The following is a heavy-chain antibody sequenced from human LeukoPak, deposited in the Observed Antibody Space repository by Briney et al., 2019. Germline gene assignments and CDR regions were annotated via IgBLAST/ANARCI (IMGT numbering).Heavy chain of an antibody. V-gene: IGHV1-2*02. CDR2: INPNSGGT. D-gene: IGHD3-22*01. Sequence: ASVKVSCKASGYTFTDYYMHWVRQAPGQGLEWMGWINPNSGGTNYAQKFQGRVTMTRDTSISTAYMELSRLRSDDTAVYYCARASYYYDSSGYPGYYFDYWGQGNLVTVSS. CDR1: GYTFTDYY. CDR3: ARASYYYDSSGYPGYYFDY. J-gene: IGHJ4*02.